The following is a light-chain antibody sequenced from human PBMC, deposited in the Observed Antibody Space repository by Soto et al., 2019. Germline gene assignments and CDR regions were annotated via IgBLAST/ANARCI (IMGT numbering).Light chain of an antibody. V-gene: IGKV1-6*01. CDR3: LQDYNYPRT. CDR1: QGIRND. J-gene: IGKJ2*02. Sequence: AIQMTQSPSSLSASVGDRVTITCRASQGIRNDLFWYQQKPGKAPKLLIYAASNLQSGVPSRFSGSGSGTEFTLTISSLQPEDFATYYCLQDYNYPRTFGQGTKLEI. CDR2: AAS.